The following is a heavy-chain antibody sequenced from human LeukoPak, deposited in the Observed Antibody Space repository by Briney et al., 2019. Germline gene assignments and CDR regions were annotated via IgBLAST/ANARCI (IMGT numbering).Heavy chain of an antibody. J-gene: IGHJ5*02. CDR2: IYYSGST. Sequence: SETLSLTCTVSGGSISSYYWSWIRQPPGKGLEWIGYIYYSGSTNYNPSLKSRVTISVDTSKNQFSLKLSSVTAADTAVYYCARFIPRRLWFDPWGQGTPVIVSS. CDR1: GGSISSYY. D-gene: IGHD6-25*01. CDR3: ARFIPRRLWFDP. V-gene: IGHV4-59*08.